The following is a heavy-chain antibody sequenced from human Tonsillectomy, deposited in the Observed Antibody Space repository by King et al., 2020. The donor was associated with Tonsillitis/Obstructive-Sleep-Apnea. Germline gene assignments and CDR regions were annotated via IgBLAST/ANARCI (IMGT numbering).Heavy chain of an antibody. CDR1: GFNFEDFG. V-gene: IGHV3-20*04. Sequence: VQLVESGGGVVRPGGSLRLSCTASGFNFEDFGMSWVRPAPGKGLEWVYGINWNGDNTRYADSVKGRFTISRDNAKNSLYLQMSSLRAEETAFYYCARNFGDPDDWGQGTLVTVSS. CDR3: ARNFGDPDD. D-gene: IGHD4-17*01. CDR2: INWNGDNT. J-gene: IGHJ4*02.